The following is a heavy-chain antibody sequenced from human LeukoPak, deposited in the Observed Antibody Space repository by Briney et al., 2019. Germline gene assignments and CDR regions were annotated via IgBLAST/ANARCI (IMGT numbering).Heavy chain of an antibody. CDR2: INPNSGGT. J-gene: IGHJ4*02. Sequence: GASVKVSCKASGYTFTGYYVHWVRQAPGQGLEWMGWINPNSGGTNYAQKFQGRVTMTRDTSISTAYMELSRLRSDDTAVYYCARGGSYDILTGYCDYWGQGTLVTVSS. CDR1: GYTFTGYY. CDR3: ARGGSYDILTGYCDY. V-gene: IGHV1-2*02. D-gene: IGHD3-9*01.